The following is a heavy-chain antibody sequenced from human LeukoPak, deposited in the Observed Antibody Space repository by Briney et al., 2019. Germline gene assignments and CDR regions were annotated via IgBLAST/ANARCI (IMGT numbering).Heavy chain of an antibody. Sequence: ASVKVSCKASGYTFTGYYMHWVRQAPGQGLEWMGWINPNSGGTNYAQKLQGRVTMTRDTSISTAYMELSRLRSDDTAVYYCARDWRYCSSTSCDDAFDIWGQGTMVTVSS. J-gene: IGHJ3*02. CDR1: GYTFTGYY. CDR2: INPNSGGT. D-gene: IGHD2-2*01. V-gene: IGHV1-2*02. CDR3: ARDWRYCSSTSCDDAFDI.